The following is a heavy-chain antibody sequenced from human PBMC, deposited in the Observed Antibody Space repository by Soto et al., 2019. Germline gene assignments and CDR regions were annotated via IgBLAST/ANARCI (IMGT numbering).Heavy chain of an antibody. CDR3: ARDHGYSNYADYYYGMDV. D-gene: IGHD4-4*01. J-gene: IGHJ6*02. Sequence: SVKVSCKASGGTFSSYAISWVRQAPGQGLEWMGGIIPIFGTANYAQKFQGRVTITADESTSTAYMELSSLRSEDTAVYYCARDHGYSNYADYYYGMDVWGRGTTVTVSS. CDR1: GGTFSSYA. CDR2: IIPIFGTA. V-gene: IGHV1-69*13.